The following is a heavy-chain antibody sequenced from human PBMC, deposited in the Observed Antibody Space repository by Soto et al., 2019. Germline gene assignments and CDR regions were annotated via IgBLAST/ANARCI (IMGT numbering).Heavy chain of an antibody. Sequence: VGSLRLSCAASWFTVSSNYMSWVRQAPGKGLQWVSVIYSSGSTYYEDSVKGRFTISRDNPKNTLYLQMNSLRVEDTAVYYCARENSYPYFDFWGQGTQVTVSS. V-gene: IGHV3-53*01. CDR1: WFTVSSNY. CDR2: IYSSGST. J-gene: IGHJ4*02. D-gene: IGHD5-18*01. CDR3: ARENSYPYFDF.